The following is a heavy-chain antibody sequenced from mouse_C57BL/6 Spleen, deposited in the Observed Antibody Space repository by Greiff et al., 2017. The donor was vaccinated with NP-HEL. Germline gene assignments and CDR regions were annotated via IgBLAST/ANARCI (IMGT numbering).Heavy chain of an antibody. D-gene: IGHD2-10*01. V-gene: IGHV1-39*01. CDR3: ARGTYYAHYFDY. Sequence: EVQLQQSGPELVKPGASVTISCKASGYSFTDYNMNWVKQRNGKSLEWIGVINPNYGTTSYNQKFKDKATLTVDQSSSTAYMQLNSLTSEDSAVYYGARGTYYAHYFDYWGQGTTLTVSS. CDR1: GYSFTDYN. J-gene: IGHJ2*01. CDR2: INPNYGTT.